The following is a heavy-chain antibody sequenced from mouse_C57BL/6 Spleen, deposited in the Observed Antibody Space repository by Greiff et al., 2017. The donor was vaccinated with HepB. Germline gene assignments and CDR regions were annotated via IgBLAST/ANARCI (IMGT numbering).Heavy chain of an antibody. CDR1: GFNIKNTY. V-gene: IGHV14-3*01. Sequence: EVQLQQSVAELVRPGASVKLSCTASGFNIKNTYMHWVKQRPVQGLEWIGRIDPATGNTKYAPNFQGKATITADTSSNTADLQLSRLTSEDTAIYYCARGGDGSSFYDYAMDYWGQGTSVTVSS. CDR2: IDPATGNT. CDR3: ARGGDGSSFYDYAMDY. D-gene: IGHD1-1*01. J-gene: IGHJ4*01.